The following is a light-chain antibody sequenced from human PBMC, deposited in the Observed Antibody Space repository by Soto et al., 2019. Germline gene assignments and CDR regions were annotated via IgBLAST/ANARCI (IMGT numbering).Light chain of an antibody. CDR3: QQSIRYPKP. CDR2: DAS. V-gene: IGKV1-5*01. CDR1: QSVSSW. J-gene: IGKJ1*01. Sequence: DIQMTQSPPTLPAFVGDTVTITCRASQSVSSWLAWYQQKPGPAPNLLIYDASSLASGVPSRFSGSGSGTKFTLTIRSLQPDDFATYYCQQSIRYPKPFGQGTKVEMK.